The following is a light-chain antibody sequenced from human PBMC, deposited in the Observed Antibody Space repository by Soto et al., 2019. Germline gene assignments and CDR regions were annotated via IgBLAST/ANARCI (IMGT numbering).Light chain of an antibody. CDR2: GAS. CDR3: QQYNNWPPT. V-gene: IGKV3-15*01. Sequence: EIVMTQSPATLSVSPGERATLSCRASQSVSSNLAWYQQKPGQAPRLLIYGASTRATGIRARFSGSGSGTEFTLTISSLQAEDFAVYYCQQYNNWPPTFGKGTKLEIK. J-gene: IGKJ2*01. CDR1: QSVSSN.